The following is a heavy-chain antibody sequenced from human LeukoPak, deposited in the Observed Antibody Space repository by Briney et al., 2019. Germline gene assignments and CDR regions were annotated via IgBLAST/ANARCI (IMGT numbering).Heavy chain of an antibody. CDR3: ARAHSYGYFYYYYYMDV. J-gene: IGHJ6*03. CDR1: GYTFTSYY. D-gene: IGHD5-18*01. CDR2: INPNSGGT. Sequence: ASVKVSCKASGYTFTSYYMHWVRQAPGQGLEWMGWINPNSGGTNYAQKFQGRVTMTRDTSISTAYMELSRLRSDDTAVYYCARAHSYGYFYYYYYMDVWGKGTTVTVSS. V-gene: IGHV1-2*02.